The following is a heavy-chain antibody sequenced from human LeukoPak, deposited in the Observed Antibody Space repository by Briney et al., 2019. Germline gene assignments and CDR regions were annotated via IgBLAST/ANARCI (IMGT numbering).Heavy chain of an antibody. J-gene: IGHJ4*02. D-gene: IGHD1-26*01. CDR2: ISAYNGNT. CDR3: ARQGGGPYSGSPFDY. CDR1: GYTFTCYG. Sequence: ASVKVSCKASGYTFTCYGISWVRQAPGQGLEWMGWISAYNGNTNYAQKLQGRVTMTTDTSTSTAYMELSSLRSEDTAVYYCARQGGGPYSGSPFDYWGQGTLVTVSS. V-gene: IGHV1-18*01.